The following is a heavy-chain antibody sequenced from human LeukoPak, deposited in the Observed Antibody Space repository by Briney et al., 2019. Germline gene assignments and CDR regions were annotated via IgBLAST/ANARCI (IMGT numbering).Heavy chain of an antibody. J-gene: IGHJ4*02. CDR2: IYYGVST. Sequence: PSETLSLTCTVSGGSISSSSYYWGWIRQPPGKGLVWVGRIYYGVSTYYNPALKSRVTISVDTSKNQFSLKLSSVTAADTAVYYCARQWGHYDFWSGYQYYFDYWGQGTLVTVSS. D-gene: IGHD3-3*01. CDR3: ARQWGHYDFWSGYQYYFDY. V-gene: IGHV4-39*01. CDR1: GGSISSSSYY.